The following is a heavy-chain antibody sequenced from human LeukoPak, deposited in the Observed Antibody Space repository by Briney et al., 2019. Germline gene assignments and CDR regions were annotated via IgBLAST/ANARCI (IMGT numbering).Heavy chain of an antibody. Sequence: SENLSLTCTVSGGSMSSYYWSWIRQPAGKGLEWIGRIYTSGSTNYNPSLKSRVTMSLDTSKNQFSLNLNSLTAADTAVYYCATEPAADYDASGRLDYWGRGILVTVSS. CDR1: GGSMSSYY. V-gene: IGHV4-4*07. J-gene: IGHJ4*02. CDR2: IYTSGST. D-gene: IGHD3-22*01. CDR3: ATEPAADYDASGRLDY.